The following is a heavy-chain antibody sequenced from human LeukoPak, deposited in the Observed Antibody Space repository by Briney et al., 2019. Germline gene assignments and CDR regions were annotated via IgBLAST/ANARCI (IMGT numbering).Heavy chain of an antibody. Sequence: GGSLRLSCAASGFTFSSYDMNWDRQAPGKGLEWVSYISTISSTKYYADSVKGRFTISRDNAKNSLYLQMNSLRDEDTAVYYCARDGVGAVYDAFDIWGQGTMVTVSS. CDR1: GFTFSSYD. V-gene: IGHV3-48*02. CDR2: ISTISSTK. J-gene: IGHJ3*02. D-gene: IGHD1-26*01. CDR3: ARDGVGAVYDAFDI.